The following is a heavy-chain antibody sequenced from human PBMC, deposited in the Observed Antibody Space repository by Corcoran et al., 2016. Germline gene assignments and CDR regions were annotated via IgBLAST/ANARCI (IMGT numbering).Heavy chain of an antibody. V-gene: IGHV3-30*18. Sequence: QVQLVESGGGVVQPGRSLRLSCAASGFIFSSSGMHWVRQAPGKGLEWVAVISYDGSNKYYADSVKGRFTVSRDNSKNTLYLQMNSLRAEDTAVYYCAKEGEEDYRGQGALVTVSS. CDR3: AKEGEEDY. CDR2: ISYDGSNK. CDR1: GFIFSSSG. J-gene: IGHJ4*02. D-gene: IGHD3-16*01.